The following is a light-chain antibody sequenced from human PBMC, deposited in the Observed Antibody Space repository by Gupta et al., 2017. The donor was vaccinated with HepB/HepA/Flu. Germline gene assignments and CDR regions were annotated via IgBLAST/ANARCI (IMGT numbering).Light chain of an antibody. CDR2: GAS. V-gene: IGKV3-20*01. J-gene: IGKJ2*01. CDR1: ESVGSSY. Sequence: EIVLTQSPGTLSLSPRDRATLSCRASESVGSSYLAWYQQKPGHAPKLLIYGASSRATGIPDRFSGSGSGTDFTLTISRLEPENFAVYYCQQYGSSPYTFGLGTKLEIK. CDR3: QQYGSSPYT.